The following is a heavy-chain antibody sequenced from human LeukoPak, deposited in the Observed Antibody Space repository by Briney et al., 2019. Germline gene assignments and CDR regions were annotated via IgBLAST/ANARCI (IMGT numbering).Heavy chain of an antibody. CDR1: GGPMSADH. V-gene: IGHV4-59*12. J-gene: IGHJ4*02. CDR3: AREVVASAEVDY. Sequence: SETLSLTCTVSGGPMSADHWNWIRQPPGKGLEWIGYIYYSGSTSYNPSLKSRVTISIDTSKNQFSLKLSSVTAADTAVYYCAREVVASAEVDYWGQGALVTVSS. CDR2: IYYSGST. D-gene: IGHD6-13*01.